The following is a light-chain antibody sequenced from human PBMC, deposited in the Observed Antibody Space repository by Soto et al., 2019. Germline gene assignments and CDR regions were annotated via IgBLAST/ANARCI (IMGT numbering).Light chain of an antibody. Sequence: EIVMTQSPATLSVSPGERATLSCRAGQSVSSGLAWYQQKPGQTPRLLIYDASTGATGIPARFSGSGSGTEFTLTISSLQSEDCAIYYCQQYHTWPITFGGGTKVDIK. CDR3: QQYHTWPIT. J-gene: IGKJ4*01. V-gene: IGKV3-15*01. CDR1: QSVSSG. CDR2: DAS.